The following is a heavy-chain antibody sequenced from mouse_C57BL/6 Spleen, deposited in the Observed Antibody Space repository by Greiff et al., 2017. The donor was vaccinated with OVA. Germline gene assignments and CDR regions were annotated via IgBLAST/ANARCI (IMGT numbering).Heavy chain of an antibody. CDR3: ARRRDGYYGYAMDY. V-gene: IGHV3-6*01. D-gene: IGHD2-3*01. CDR2: ISYDGSN. J-gene: IGHJ4*01. CDR1: GYSITSGYY. Sequence: EVKLQESGPGLVKPSQSLSLTCSVTGYSITSGYYWNWIRQFPGNKLEWMGYISYDGSNNYNPSLKNRISITRDTSKNQFFLKLNSVTTEDTATYYCARRRDGYYGYAMDYWGQGTSVTVSS.